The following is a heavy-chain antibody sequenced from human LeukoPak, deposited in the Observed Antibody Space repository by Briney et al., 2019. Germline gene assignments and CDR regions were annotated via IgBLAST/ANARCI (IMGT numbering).Heavy chain of an antibody. D-gene: IGHD3-10*01. CDR3: ARGGSASGSYYKIDY. J-gene: IGHJ4*02. CDR2: INPNSGGT. Sequence: GASVKVSCKASGYTFTGYYMHWVRQAPGQGLEWMGWINPNSGGTNYAQKFQGRVTMTRDTSISTAYMELSRLRSDDTAVYYCARGGSASGSYYKIDYWGQGTLVAVSS. V-gene: IGHV1-2*02. CDR1: GYTFTGYY.